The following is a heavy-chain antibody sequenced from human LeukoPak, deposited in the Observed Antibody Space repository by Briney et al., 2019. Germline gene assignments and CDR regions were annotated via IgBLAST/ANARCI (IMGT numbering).Heavy chain of an antibody. J-gene: IGHJ4*02. CDR1: GFTFSNYA. CDR2: IIGSGGDT. V-gene: IGHV3-23*01. D-gene: IGHD2/OR15-2a*01. CDR3: AKTDHASSHFDLCDY. Sequence: GGSLRLSCAASGFTFSNYAMNWVRQTPGKGLEWVSSIIGSGGDTYYAGSVRGRFTISRDNSKNTLFLQMNSLRADDTAVYYCAKTDHASSHFDLCDYWGQGTLVTVSS.